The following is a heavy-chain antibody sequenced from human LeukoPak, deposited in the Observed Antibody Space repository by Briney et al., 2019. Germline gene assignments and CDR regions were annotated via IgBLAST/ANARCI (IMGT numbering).Heavy chain of an antibody. Sequence: GGSLRLSCAASGFTFSSYGMSWVRQAPGKGLEWVSAISGSGGSTYYADSVKGRFTISRDNSKNTLYLQMNSLRAEDTAVYYCAKGDFFGYDSSGYSPFDYWGQGTLVTVSS. CDR3: AKGDFFGYDSSGYSPFDY. D-gene: IGHD3-22*01. CDR1: GFTFSSYG. V-gene: IGHV3-23*01. CDR2: ISGSGGST. J-gene: IGHJ4*02.